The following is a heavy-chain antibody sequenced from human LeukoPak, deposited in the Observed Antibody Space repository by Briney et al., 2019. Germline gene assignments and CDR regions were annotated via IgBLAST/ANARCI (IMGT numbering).Heavy chain of an antibody. J-gene: IGHJ5*02. CDR2: INHSGST. V-gene: IGHV4-34*01. CDR3: ARGRTWIQLWLREYNWFDP. D-gene: IGHD5-18*01. CDR1: GGSFSGYY. Sequence: SETLSLTCAVYGGSFSGYYWSWIRQPPGKGLEWIGEINHSGSTNYNPSLKSRVTISVDTSKNQFSLKLSSVTAADTAVYYCARGRTWIQLWLREYNWFDPWGQGTLVTVSS.